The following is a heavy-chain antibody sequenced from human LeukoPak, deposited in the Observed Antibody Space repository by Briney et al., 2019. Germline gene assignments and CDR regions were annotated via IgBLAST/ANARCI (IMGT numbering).Heavy chain of an antibody. CDR3: GRVGVGSSWSPDN. J-gene: IGHJ4*02. CDR2: FDPKDGET. CDR1: GYTLTELS. Sequence: ASVKVSCKVSGYTLTELSMHWVRQAPGKGLEWMGSFDPKDGETIYAQKFQGRVTMTEDTSTDTAYMELRSLRSDDTAVYYCGRVGVGSSWSPDNWGQGTLVTVSS. D-gene: IGHD6-13*01. V-gene: IGHV1-24*01.